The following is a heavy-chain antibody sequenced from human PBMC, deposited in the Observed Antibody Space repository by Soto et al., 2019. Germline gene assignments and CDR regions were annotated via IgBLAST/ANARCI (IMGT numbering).Heavy chain of an antibody. D-gene: IGHD6-13*01. J-gene: IGHJ5*02. Sequence: PSETLSLTCTVSGGSTSSGAYYWGWIRQHPGKGLEWIGYISHRGAAYYTPSLKSRVSLSVDPSKSQFSLNVTSLTAADTAVYYCARVSATGTRWFDPWGPGTLVTVSS. CDR2: ISHRGAA. V-gene: IGHV4-31*03. CDR1: GGSTSSGAYY. CDR3: ARVSATGTRWFDP.